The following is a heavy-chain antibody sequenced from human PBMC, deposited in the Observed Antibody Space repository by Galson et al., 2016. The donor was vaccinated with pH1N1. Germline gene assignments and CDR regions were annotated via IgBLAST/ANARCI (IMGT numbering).Heavy chain of an antibody. CDR1: GGTFGSYG. V-gene: IGHV1-69*06. Sequence: VKVSCKASGGTFGSYGINWVRQAPGQGLEWMGGIIPILNTAKYAQNFQGRVTITADKSTTTAYMELSSLRSEDTAVYFCAREDYYDTDLSDWYFDLWGHGTLLTVSS. CDR3: AREDYYDTDLSDWYFDL. D-gene: IGHD3-22*01. CDR2: IIPILNTA. J-gene: IGHJ2*01.